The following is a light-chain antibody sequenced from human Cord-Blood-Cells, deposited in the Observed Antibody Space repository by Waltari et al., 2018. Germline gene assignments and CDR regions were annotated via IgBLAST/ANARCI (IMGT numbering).Light chain of an antibody. CDR2: AAS. CDR3: QQSYSTPYS. J-gene: IGKJ2*03. V-gene: IGKV1-39*01. Sequence: DIQMAQSRSSLSASVGDRVTITCRESQSISSYLNWYQQKPGKAPKLLIYAASSLQSGVPSRFSGSGSGTDFTLTISSLQPEDFATYYSQQSYSTPYSFGQGTKLEIK. CDR1: QSISSY.